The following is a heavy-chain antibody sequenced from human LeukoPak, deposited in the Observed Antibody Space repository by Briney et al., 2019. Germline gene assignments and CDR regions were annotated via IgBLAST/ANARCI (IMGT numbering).Heavy chain of an antibody. V-gene: IGHV4-31*03. D-gene: IGHD3-10*01. Sequence: SETLSLTCTVSGGSISSGNYYWSWIRQPPGKGLEWIGNIYDSGSTYYNPSLKSRVTISVDTSKNQFSLKLSSVTAADTAVYYCARHYLGSGSEDYWGQGTLVSVSS. CDR1: GGSISSGNYY. CDR2: IYDSGST. CDR3: ARHYLGSGSEDY. J-gene: IGHJ4*02.